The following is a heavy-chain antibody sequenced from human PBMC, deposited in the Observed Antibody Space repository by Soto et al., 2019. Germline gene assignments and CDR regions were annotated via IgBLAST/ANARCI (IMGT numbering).Heavy chain of an antibody. CDR2: IYWDGDK. CDR1: GFSLSTSGVG. J-gene: IGHJ1*01. CDR3: AHRDIVVVSGSGAEYFQH. D-gene: IGHD2-15*01. V-gene: IGHV2-5*02. Sequence: SGPTLVNPTQTLTLTCTFSGFSLSTSGVGVGWIRQPPGKALEWLALIYWDGDKRYSPSLKSRLTITKDTSKNQVVLTMTNMDPVDTATYYCAHRDIVVVSGSGAEYFQHWGQGTLVTVSS.